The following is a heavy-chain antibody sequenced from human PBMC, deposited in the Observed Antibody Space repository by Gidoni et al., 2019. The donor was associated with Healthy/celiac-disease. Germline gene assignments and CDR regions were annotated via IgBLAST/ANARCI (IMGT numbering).Heavy chain of an antibody. CDR3: ARESTPWSYYYGSGSPNFDY. CDR1: GFTFSSYW. CDR2: IKQDGSEK. V-gene: IGHV3-7*03. Sequence: EVQLVESGGGLVQPGGSLRLSCAASGFTFSSYWMSWVRQAPGKGLEWVANIKQDGSEKYYVDSVKGRFTISRDNAKNSLYLQMNSLRAEDTAVYYCARESTPWSYYYGSGSPNFDYWGQGTLVTVSS. D-gene: IGHD3-10*01. J-gene: IGHJ4*02.